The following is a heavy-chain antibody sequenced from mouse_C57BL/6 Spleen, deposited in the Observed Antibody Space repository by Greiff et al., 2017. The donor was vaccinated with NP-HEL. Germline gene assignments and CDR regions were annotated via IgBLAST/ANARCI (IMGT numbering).Heavy chain of an antibody. D-gene: IGHD2-12*01. Sequence: EVQGVESGAELVKPGASVKLSCTASGFNIKDYYMHWVKQRTEQGLEWIGRIDPEDGETKYAPKFQGKATITADTSSNTAYLQLSSLTSEDTAVYYCAYSQHGGIFAYWGQGTLVTVSA. CDR2: IDPEDGET. J-gene: IGHJ3*01. V-gene: IGHV14-2*01. CDR3: AYSQHGGIFAY. CDR1: GFNIKDYY.